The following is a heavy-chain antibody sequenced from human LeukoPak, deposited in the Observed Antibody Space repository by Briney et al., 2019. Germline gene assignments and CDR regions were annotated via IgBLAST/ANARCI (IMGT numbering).Heavy chain of an antibody. V-gene: IGHV3-21*01. CDR2: ISSSSSKT. CDR3: ARGYYFDH. Sequence: GGSLRLSCAASGFSFSSYGMNWVRQAPGKGLEWVSSISSSSSKTYYADSVKGRFTISRDYGKNSMYLQMHSLRAEDTAVYYCARGYYFDHWGQGTLVTVSS. CDR1: GFSFSSYG. J-gene: IGHJ4*02.